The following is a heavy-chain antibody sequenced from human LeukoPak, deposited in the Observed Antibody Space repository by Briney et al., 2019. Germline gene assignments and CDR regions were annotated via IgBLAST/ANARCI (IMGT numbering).Heavy chain of an antibody. Sequence: PGGSLRVSCAASGFTFSSYWMHWVRQAPGKGLVWVSRINSDGSSTTYADSVKGRFTISRDNAKNTLYLQMNSLRAEDTAVYYCAELRSSAFDIWGQGTMVTVSS. D-gene: IGHD1-26*01. J-gene: IGHJ3*02. CDR1: GFTFSSYW. CDR3: AELRSSAFDI. V-gene: IGHV3-74*03. CDR2: INSDGSST.